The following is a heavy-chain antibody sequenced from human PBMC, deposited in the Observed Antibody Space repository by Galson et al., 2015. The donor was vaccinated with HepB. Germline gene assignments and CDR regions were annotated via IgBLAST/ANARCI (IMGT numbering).Heavy chain of an antibody. D-gene: IGHD5/OR15-5a*01. J-gene: IGHJ6*01. CDR1: GGSLGSYY. CDR3: ARHRVSPTSSMDV. CDR2: VYYGVTT. Sequence: SETTSLTCTVSGGSLGSYYWSWIRQPPGKGLEWIGPVYYGVTTNDNPSLRGRVTISINTSKNLFSLKLRSVPAADTAMYYCARHRVSPTSSMDVWGQGTTVADSS. V-gene: IGHV4-59*08.